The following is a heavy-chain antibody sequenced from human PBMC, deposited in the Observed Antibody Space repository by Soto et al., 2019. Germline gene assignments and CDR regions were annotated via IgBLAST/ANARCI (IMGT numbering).Heavy chain of an antibody. Sequence: VQLVESGGGLVQPGGSLRLSCADSGFILRNYWMSWVRQAPGMGLQWVASIKEDGSEKYYVDPVKGRFTISRENAKNSLYLQMNSLRAADTAVYYCARYRSLDPWGQGILVTVSS. CDR2: IKEDGSEK. D-gene: IGHD3-16*02. V-gene: IGHV3-7*03. CDR1: GFILRNYW. CDR3: ARYRSLDP. J-gene: IGHJ5*02.